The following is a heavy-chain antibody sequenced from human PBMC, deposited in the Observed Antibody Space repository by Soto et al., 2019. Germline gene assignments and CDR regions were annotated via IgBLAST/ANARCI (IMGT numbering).Heavy chain of an antibody. D-gene: IGHD6-19*01. Sequence: LSLTCGVSGGTIRSPDWWTWVRQPPGKGLEWIGEIFQSGSTNYTPSLESRVTISVDKSKNQFSLTLTSVTAADTAVYFCARGRGRYSSGWSWFDRWGQGILVTVSS. V-gene: IGHV4-4*01. CDR2: IFQSGST. J-gene: IGHJ5*02. CDR1: GGTIRSPDW. CDR3: ARGRGRYSSGWSWFDR.